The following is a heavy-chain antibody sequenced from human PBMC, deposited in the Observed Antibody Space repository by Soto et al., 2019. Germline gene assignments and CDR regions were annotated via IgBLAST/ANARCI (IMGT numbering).Heavy chain of an antibody. CDR2: IFYSGST. J-gene: IGHJ6*02. CDR3: ARHLTYCSAGSCYSDFPYYGMDV. Sequence: ASETLSLTCTVSGGSISSSSYYLGWIRPPPGKGLEWIGSIFYSGSTYYNPSLKSRVTISVDTSKNQFSLKLSSVTAADTAVYYCARHLTYCSAGSCYSDFPYYGMDVWGQGTTVTVSS. CDR1: GGSISSSSYY. V-gene: IGHV4-39*01. D-gene: IGHD2-15*01.